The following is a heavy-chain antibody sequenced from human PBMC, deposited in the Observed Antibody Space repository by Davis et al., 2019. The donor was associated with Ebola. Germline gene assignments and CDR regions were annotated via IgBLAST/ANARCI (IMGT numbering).Heavy chain of an antibody. CDR3: ARGRTVTDTRCLSWFDP. CDR1: GYTFTSYY. CDR2: IIPILGIA. J-gene: IGHJ5*02. V-gene: IGHV1-69*04. Sequence: AASVKVSCKASGYTFTSYYMHWVRQAPGQGLEWMGRIIPILGIANYAQKFQGRVTITADKSTSTAYMELYSLRSEDTAVYYCARGRTVTDTRCLSWFDPWGQGTLVTVSS. D-gene: IGHD6-19*01.